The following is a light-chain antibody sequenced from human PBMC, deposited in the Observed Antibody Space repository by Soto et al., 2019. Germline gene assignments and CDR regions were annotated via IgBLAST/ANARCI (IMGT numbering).Light chain of an antibody. CDR1: QSISSW. CDR2: KAS. CDR3: QQYSGYLTI. J-gene: IGKJ4*01. Sequence: DIQMTQSPSTLSASVGKRVTITCQASQSISSWLAWYPQKPGRAPKLQIYKASSLESWVPSRFSGSGSRTEFALTISSLQRDEFATYDCQQYSGYLTIVGGVTKVEIK. V-gene: IGKV1-5*03.